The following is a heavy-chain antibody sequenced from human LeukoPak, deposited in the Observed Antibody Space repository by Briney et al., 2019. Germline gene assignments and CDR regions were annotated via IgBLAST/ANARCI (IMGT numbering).Heavy chain of an antibody. V-gene: IGHV1-2*02. CDR3: ARDVHDYGGNSGFDY. D-gene: IGHD4-23*01. CDR2: INPSSGDT. Sequence: ASVKVPCKASGYTFSDYYMHWVRQAPGQGLEWMGCINPSSGDTKYAQKFQGRVTMTRDTSISTAYMELSWLRADDTAIYYCARDVHDYGGNSGFDYWGQGSLVIVPS. CDR1: GYTFSDYY. J-gene: IGHJ4*02.